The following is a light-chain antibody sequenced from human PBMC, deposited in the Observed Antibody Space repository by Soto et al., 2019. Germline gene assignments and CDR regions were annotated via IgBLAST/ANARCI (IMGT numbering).Light chain of an antibody. J-gene: IGKJ1*01. CDR3: QQYGGSPRT. CDR1: QTFGSTY. V-gene: IGKV3-20*01. Sequence: ESVLTQSQGTLSLSPGERVTLSCRASQTFGSTYLAWYQQRPGQSPRLLIYGASRRASGIPDRFSGSGSGTDFTLTISRLEPEDFAVYYCQQYGGSPRTFGQGTKVEVK. CDR2: GAS.